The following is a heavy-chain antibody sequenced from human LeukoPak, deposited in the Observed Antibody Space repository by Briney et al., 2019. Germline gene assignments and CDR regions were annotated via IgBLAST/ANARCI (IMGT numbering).Heavy chain of an antibody. D-gene: IGHD4-17*01. CDR1: GFTVSSNY. V-gene: IGHV3-66*01. J-gene: IGHJ5*02. Sequence: PGGSLLLSCAASGFTVSSNYMSWVRQAPGKGLEWVSVIYGGGSTYYADSVKGRFTISRDNSKNTLYLQMNSLRAEDTAVYYCARGYGPLTHWFDPWGQGTLVTVSS. CDR3: ARGYGPLTHWFDP. CDR2: IYGGGST.